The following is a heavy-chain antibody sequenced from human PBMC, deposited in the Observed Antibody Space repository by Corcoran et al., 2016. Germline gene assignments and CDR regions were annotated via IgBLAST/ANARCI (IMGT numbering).Heavy chain of an antibody. J-gene: IGHJ4*02. V-gene: IGHV1-2*02. CDR3: ALTEHARYSSGWQPFDY. D-gene: IGHD6-19*01. CDR1: GYTFTGYY. Sequence: QVQLVQSGAEVKKPGASVKVSCKASGYTFTGYYMHWVRQAPGQGLEWMGWINPNSGGTNYAQKFQGRVTMTRDTSISTAYMELSRLRSDDTAVYYCALTEHARYSSGWQPFDYWGQGTLVTVSS. CDR2: INPNSGGT.